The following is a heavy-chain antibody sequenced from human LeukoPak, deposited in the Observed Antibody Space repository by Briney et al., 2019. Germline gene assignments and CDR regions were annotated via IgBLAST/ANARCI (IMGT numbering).Heavy chain of an antibody. D-gene: IGHD2-15*01. CDR2: IYYSGST. J-gene: IGHJ4*02. CDR3: ARRAMVGTAYYFDY. V-gene: IGHV4-30-2*03. CDR1: GFTFNTYA. Sequence: LRLSCAASGFTFNTYAMSWVRQAPGKGLEWIGTIYYSGSTYYNPSLKSRVIISLDTSKNQFSLKLTSVTAADTAVYYCARRAMVGTAYYFDYWGQGTLVTVSS.